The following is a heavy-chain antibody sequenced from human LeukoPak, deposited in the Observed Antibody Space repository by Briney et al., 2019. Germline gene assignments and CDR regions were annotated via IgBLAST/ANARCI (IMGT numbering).Heavy chain of an antibody. Sequence: GGSLRLSCAASGFTFDDYAMHWVRQAPGKGLEWVSGINWNSGSIGYADSVKGRFTISGDNAKNSLYLQMNSLRAEDTAVYYCARDLSPYCSGDFDYWGQGTLVTVSS. CDR1: GFTFDDYA. J-gene: IGHJ4*02. D-gene: IGHD2-15*01. CDR3: ARDLSPYCSGDFDY. CDR2: INWNSGSI. V-gene: IGHV3-9*01.